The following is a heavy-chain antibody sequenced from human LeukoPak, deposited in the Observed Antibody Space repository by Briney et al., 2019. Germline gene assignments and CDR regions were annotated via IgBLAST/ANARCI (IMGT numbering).Heavy chain of an antibody. CDR2: IYTSGST. CDR1: GGSISSYY. V-gene: IGHV4-4*07. J-gene: IGHJ4*02. D-gene: IGHD3-22*01. Sequence: SETLSLTCTVSGGSISSYYWSWIRQPAGKGLEWIGRIYTSGSTNYNPSLKSRVTMSVDTSKNQFSLKLSSVTAADTAVYYCARSTYYYDSSGNYFGYYFDYWGQGTLVTVSS. CDR3: ARSTYYYDSSGNYFGYYFDY.